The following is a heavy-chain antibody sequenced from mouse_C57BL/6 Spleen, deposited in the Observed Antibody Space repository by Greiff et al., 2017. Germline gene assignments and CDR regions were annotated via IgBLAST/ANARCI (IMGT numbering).Heavy chain of an antibody. CDR2: ISSGSSTI. V-gene: IGHV5-17*01. CDR3: ARRADGYYVHWYFDD. Sequence: EVQGVESGGGLVKPGGSLKLSCAASGFTFSDYGMHWVRQAPEKGLEWVAYISSGSSTIYYADTVKGRFTIAKDNAKNTPFLQMTSLRSEDTAMYYCARRADGYYVHWYFDDWGTGTTVTVSS. J-gene: IGHJ1*03. D-gene: IGHD2-3*01. CDR1: GFTFSDYG.